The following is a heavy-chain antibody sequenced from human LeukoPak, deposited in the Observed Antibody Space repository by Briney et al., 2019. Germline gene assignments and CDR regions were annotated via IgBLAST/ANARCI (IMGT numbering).Heavy chain of an antibody. Sequence: ASVKVSCKASGYTFTSYYMHWVRQAPGQGLEWMGIINPSGSSTSYAQKFKGRVTMTRDTSTSTVYMELSSLRSEDTAVYYCAREVAGTRVAYYFDYWGQGTLVTVSS. V-gene: IGHV1-46*03. D-gene: IGHD6-19*01. J-gene: IGHJ4*02. CDR3: AREVAGTRVAYYFDY. CDR2: INPSGSST. CDR1: GYTFTSYY.